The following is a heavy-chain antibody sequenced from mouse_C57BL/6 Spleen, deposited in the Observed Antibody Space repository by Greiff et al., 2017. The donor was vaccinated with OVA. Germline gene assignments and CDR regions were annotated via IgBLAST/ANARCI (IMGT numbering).Heavy chain of an antibody. CDR3: ARQNYYGSSPWFAY. Sequence: EVKLMESGGDLVKPGGSLKLSCAASGFTFSSYGMSWVRQTPDKRLEWVATISSGGSYTYYPDSVKGRFTISRDNAKNTLYLQMSSLKSEDTAMYYCARQNYYGSSPWFAYWGQGNLVTVSA. CDR1: GFTFSSYG. D-gene: IGHD1-1*01. V-gene: IGHV5-6*01. J-gene: IGHJ3*01. CDR2: ISSGGSYT.